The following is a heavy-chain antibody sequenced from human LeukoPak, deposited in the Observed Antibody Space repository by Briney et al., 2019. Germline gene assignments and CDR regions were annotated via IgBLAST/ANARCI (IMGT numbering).Heavy chain of an antibody. CDR3: AREMGAAIVVVVAATPLIV. D-gene: IGHD2-15*01. V-gene: IGHV1-2*02. Sequence: GASVTVSYKGSGYTFTVYYMHWVRQAPGQGREWMGWINPNSGGTNYAQKFQGRVTITRDTSISTPYMELSRLRSDDTAVYYCAREMGAAIVVVVAATPLIVWGQGTLVTVSS. J-gene: IGHJ4*02. CDR2: INPNSGGT. CDR1: GYTFTVYY.